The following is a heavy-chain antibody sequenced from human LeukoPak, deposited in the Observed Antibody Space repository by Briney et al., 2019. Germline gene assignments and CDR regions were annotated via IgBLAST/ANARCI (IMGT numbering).Heavy chain of an antibody. J-gene: IGHJ5*02. CDR3: VREVEMATIGFDP. D-gene: IGHD5-24*01. CDR1: GGSFSSYY. V-gene: IGHV4-59*01. CDR2: IYYSGST. Sequence: SETLSLTCAVYGGSFSSYYWSWIRQPPGKGLEWIGYIYYSGSTNYNPSLKSRVTISVDTSKNQFSLELSSVTAADTAVYYCVREVEMATIGFDPWGQGTLVTVSS.